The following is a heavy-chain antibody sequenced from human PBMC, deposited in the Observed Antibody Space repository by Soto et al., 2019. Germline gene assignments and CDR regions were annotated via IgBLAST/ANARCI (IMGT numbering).Heavy chain of an antibody. CDR1: GFTFSNYW. Sequence: GGSLRLSCAASGFTFSNYWMSWVRQAPGKGLEWVANIKGDGSERNYVDSVKGRFTISRDNAENSLYLQMNSLRAEDTAVYYCASARHIGPWGQGTLVTVTS. J-gene: IGHJ5*02. CDR2: IKGDGSER. CDR3: ASARHIGP. D-gene: IGHD2-21*01. V-gene: IGHV3-7*01.